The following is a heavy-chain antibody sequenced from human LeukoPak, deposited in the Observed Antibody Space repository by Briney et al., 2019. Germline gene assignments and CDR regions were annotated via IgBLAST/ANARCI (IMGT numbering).Heavy chain of an antibody. CDR1: GFTVSSNY. V-gene: IGHV3-53*05. J-gene: IGHJ4*02. CDR3: ARTARSYSYDFWSGYCAN. D-gene: IGHD3-3*01. CDR2: IYSGGST. Sequence: GGSLRLSCAASGFTVSSNYMSWVRQAPGKGLEWVSVIYSGGSTYYADSVKGRFTISRDNSKNTLYLQMNSLRAEDTAVYYCARTARSYSYDFWSGYCANWGQGTLVTVSS.